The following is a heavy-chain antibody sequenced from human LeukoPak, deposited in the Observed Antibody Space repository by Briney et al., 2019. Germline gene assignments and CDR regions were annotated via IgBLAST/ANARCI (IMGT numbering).Heavy chain of an antibody. D-gene: IGHD3-10*01. Sequence: PGRSLRLSCAASGFIFDTYGMHWVRQAPGRGLEWVAVIWYDGSKKYFADSVKGRFTISRDNSKSTLYLQMNSLRAEDTAVYYCARIFGFGEFLDYWGQGALVTVSS. CDR3: ARIFGFGEFLDY. V-gene: IGHV3-33*03. CDR2: IWYDGSKK. J-gene: IGHJ4*02. CDR1: GFIFDTYG.